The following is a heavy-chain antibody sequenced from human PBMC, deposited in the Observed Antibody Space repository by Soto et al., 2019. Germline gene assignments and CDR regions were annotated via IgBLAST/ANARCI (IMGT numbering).Heavy chain of an antibody. J-gene: IGHJ6*03. V-gene: IGHV1-18*01. CDR2: ISAYNGNT. D-gene: IGHD6-13*01. CDR3: ARRGIAAAGTGYYYYMDV. Sequence: ASVKVSCKASGYTFTSYGISWVRQAPGQGLEWMGWISAYNGNTNYAQKLQGRVTMTTDTSTSTAYMELRSLRSDDTAVYYCARRGIAAAGTGYYYYMDVWGKGTTVTVSS. CDR1: GYTFTSYG.